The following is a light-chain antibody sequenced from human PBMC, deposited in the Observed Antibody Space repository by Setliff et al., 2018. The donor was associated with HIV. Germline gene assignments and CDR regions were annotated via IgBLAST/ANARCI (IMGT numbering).Light chain of an antibody. V-gene: IGLV1-44*01. CDR2: NNN. CDR3: AAWDDSLNGHVV. CDR1: SSNIGSNT. Sequence: GSPGQRVTISCSGSSSNIGSNTVNWYQQLPGTAPKLLIVNNNQRXXXVPDRFSGSKSGTSASLAISGLQSEDEADYHCAAWDDSLNGHVVFGGGTKVTVL. J-gene: IGLJ2*01.